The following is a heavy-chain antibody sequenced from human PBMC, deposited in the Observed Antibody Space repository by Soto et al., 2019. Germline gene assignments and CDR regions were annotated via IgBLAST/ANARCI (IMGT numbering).Heavy chain of an antibody. CDR1: GFTFSNYA. CDR3: AKDKGSSGYAIDY. D-gene: IGHD6-13*01. CDR2: ISGSGGST. J-gene: IGHJ4*02. Sequence: EVQLLESGGGLVQPGGSLRLSCAASGFTFSNYAVTWVRQAPGKGLEWVSTISGSGGSTYYADSVKGRFTISGHHSKNTLYLQRNSARHEDTPVHDCAKDKGSSGYAIDYSAQGTLVTVSS. V-gene: IGHV3-23*01.